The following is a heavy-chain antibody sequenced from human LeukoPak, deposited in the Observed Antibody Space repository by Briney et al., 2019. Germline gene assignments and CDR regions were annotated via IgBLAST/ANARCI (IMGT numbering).Heavy chain of an antibody. D-gene: IGHD6-19*01. Sequence: GRSLRLSCAASGFTFSSYAMHWVRQAPGKGLEWVAVIPYDGSNKYYADSVKGRFTISRDNSKNTLYLQMNSLRAEDTAVYYCARGSGIAVAGTSSPFDYWGQGTLVTVSS. CDR2: IPYDGSNK. J-gene: IGHJ4*02. CDR3: ARGSGIAVAGTSSPFDY. V-gene: IGHV3-30-3*01. CDR1: GFTFSSYA.